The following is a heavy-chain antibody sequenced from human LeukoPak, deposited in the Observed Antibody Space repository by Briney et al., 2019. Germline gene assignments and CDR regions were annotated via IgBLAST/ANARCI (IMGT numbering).Heavy chain of an antibody. V-gene: IGHV3-30*18. J-gene: IGHJ2*01. CDR2: ISYDGSNK. Sequence: GGSLRLSCAASGFTFSSYGMHWVRQAPGKGLEWVAVISYDGSNKYYADSVKGRFTISRDNSKNTLYLQMNSLRAEDTAVYYCAKDWYFDLWGRGTLVTVSS. CDR3: AKDWYFDL. CDR1: GFTFSSYG.